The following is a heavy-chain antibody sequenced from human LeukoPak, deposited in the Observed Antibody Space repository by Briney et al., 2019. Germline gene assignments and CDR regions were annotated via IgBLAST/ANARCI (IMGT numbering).Heavy chain of an antibody. CDR3: ARDYSGDSDYYFDY. CDR1: GYTFTTYG. Sequence: ASVKVSCKASGYTFTTYGISWVRQALGQGLEWMGWISAYNGNTNYAQMLQGRVTMTTDTSTSTAYMELRSLRSDDTAVYYCARDYSGDSDYYFDYWGQGTLVTVSS. D-gene: IGHD1-26*01. J-gene: IGHJ4*02. CDR2: ISAYNGNT. V-gene: IGHV1-18*01.